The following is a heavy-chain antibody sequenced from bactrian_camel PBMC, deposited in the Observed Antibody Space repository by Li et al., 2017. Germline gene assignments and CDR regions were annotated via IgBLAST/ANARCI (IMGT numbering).Heavy chain of an antibody. CDR3: TRDRGLAVPAGSFDY. J-gene: IGHJ4*01. Sequence: VQLVESGGDSVQAGRSLRLSCTASGLGFSLTDSEVAWYRQFPGNECELVSSLSSPLSEHYYYADSVKGRFTISRDTSKNTVYLEMSRLRPEDTAMYYCTRDRGLAVPAGSFDYWAQGTQVTVS. CDR2: LSSPLSEH. V-gene: IGHV3S63*01. D-gene: IGHD6*01. CDR1: GLGFSLTDSE.